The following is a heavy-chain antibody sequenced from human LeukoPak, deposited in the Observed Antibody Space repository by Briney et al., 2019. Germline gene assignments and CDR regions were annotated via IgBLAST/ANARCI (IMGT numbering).Heavy chain of an antibody. D-gene: IGHD5-24*01. CDR2: IKQDGSEK. V-gene: IGHV3-7*03. CDR3: ARVRDGYNYPFDY. J-gene: IGHJ4*02. Sequence: GGSLRLSCAASGFTFSRYWMSWVRQAPGKGLEWVANIKQDGSEKYYVDSVKGRFTISRDNAKNSLYLQMNSLRAEDTAVYYCARVRDGYNYPFDYWGQGTLVTVSS. CDR1: GFTFSRYW.